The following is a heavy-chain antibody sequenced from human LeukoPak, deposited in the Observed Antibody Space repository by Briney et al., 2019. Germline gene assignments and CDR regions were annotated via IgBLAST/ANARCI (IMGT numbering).Heavy chain of an antibody. CDR1: GGSISSYY. Sequence: SETLSLTCTVSGGSISSYYWSWIRQPPGKGLEWIGYIYYSGSTNYNPSLKSRVTISVDTSKNQFSLKLSSVTAADTAVYYCARARPRGAWFDPWGQGTLVTVSS. D-gene: IGHD3-16*01. CDR3: ARARPRGAWFDP. J-gene: IGHJ5*02. V-gene: IGHV4-59*01. CDR2: IYYSGST.